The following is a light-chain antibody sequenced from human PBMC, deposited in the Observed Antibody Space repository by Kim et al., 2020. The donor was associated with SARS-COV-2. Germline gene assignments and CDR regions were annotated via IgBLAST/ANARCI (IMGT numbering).Light chain of an antibody. CDR3: SAYTTSGTWV. J-gene: IGLJ3*02. CDR2: EVT. V-gene: IGLV2-14*01. Sequence: QSVLTQPASVSGSPGQSITISCSGTSSDIGAYNHVSWYQQPPGTVPKLMIYEVTNRPSGISNRFSGSKSGNTASLTISGLQAEDEGDYYCSAYTTSGTWVFGGGTQLTVL. CDR1: SSDIGAYNH.